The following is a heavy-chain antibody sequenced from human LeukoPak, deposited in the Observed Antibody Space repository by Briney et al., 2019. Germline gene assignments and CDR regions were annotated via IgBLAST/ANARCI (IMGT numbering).Heavy chain of an antibody. J-gene: IGHJ4*02. V-gene: IGHV4-59*10. CDR3: ASPTN. CDR2: IYTSGST. Sequence: SETLSLTCAVYGGSFSGYYWSWIRQPAGKGLEWIGRIYTSGSTNYNPSLKSRVTISVDTSKNQFSLKLSSVTAVDTAVYYCASPTNWGQGTLVTVSS. CDR1: GGSFSGYY.